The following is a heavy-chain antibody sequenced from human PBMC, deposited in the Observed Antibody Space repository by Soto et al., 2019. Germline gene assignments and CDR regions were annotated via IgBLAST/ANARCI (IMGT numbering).Heavy chain of an antibody. CDR2: IGSGGST. CDR3: AKEIRAAAAF. CDR1: GFTVSSNY. J-gene: IGHJ4*02. Sequence: PGGSLRLSCAASGFTVSSNYMSWVRQAPGRGLGWVAVIGSGGSTYYADSVKGRFTISRDNSKNTLYLQMNSLRAEDTAVYYCAKEIRAAAAFWGQGTLVTVSS. D-gene: IGHD6-13*01. V-gene: IGHV3-66*01.